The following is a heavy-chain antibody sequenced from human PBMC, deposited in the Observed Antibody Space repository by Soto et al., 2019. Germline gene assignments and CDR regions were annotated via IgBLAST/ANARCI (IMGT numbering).Heavy chain of an antibody. CDR1: GYTFTGYY. D-gene: IGHD5-18*01. Sequence: ASVKVSCKASGYTFTGYYMHWVRQAPGQGLEWMGWINPNSGGTNYAQKFQGRVTMTRDTSISTAYMELNSLRAEDTAVYYCAREEGTAMVPDYFDYWGQGTLVTVSS. CDR2: INPNSGGT. V-gene: IGHV1-2*02. CDR3: AREEGTAMVPDYFDY. J-gene: IGHJ4*02.